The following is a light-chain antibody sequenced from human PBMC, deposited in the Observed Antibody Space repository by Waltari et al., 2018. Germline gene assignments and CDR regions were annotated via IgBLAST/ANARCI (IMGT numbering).Light chain of an antibody. J-gene: IGLJ3*02. CDR3: QTGGHGTWV. Sequence: QLVLTQSPSASASLGASVKLTCPLSSGHSSNIIAWLQQQPEKGPRYLMKVNSDGRHSKGDDIPDRFSGSSSGAERYLTISSVQSEDEADYYCQTGGHGTWVFGGGTTLTVL. CDR2: VNSDGRH. CDR1: SGHSSNI. V-gene: IGLV4-69*01.